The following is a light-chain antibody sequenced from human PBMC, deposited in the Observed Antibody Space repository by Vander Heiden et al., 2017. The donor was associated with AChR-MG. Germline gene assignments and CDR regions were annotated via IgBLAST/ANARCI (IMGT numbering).Light chain of an antibody. J-gene: IGLJ2*01. CDR2: DVS. CDR1: SSDVGGYTY. CDR3: SSYTSSSTPVV. Sequence: QSALTQPASVSGSPGQSITTSSTGTSSDVGGYTYVPWHQQHPSKAPKLTIYDVSNRHSGGSNRFSGSKSGNTASLTISGLQAEDEADYYCSSYTSSSTPVVFGGGTKLTVL. V-gene: IGLV2-14*03.